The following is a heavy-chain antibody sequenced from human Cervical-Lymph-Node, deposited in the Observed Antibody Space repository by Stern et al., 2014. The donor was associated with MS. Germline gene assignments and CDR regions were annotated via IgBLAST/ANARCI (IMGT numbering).Heavy chain of an antibody. CDR3: ATFIAAAGTAYFDL. CDR1: GGSISSYY. CDR2: IYYSGST. V-gene: IGHV4-59*01. D-gene: IGHD6-13*01. J-gene: IGHJ2*01. Sequence: QVQLQESGPGLVKPSETLSLTCTVSGGSISSYYWSWIRQPPGKGLEWIGYIYYSGSTNYNPSLKSRVTISVDTSKNQFSLKLSSVTAADTAVHYCATFIAAAGTAYFDLWGRGTLVTVSS.